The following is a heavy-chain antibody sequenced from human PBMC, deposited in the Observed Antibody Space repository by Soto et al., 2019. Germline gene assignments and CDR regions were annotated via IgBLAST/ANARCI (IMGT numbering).Heavy chain of an antibody. J-gene: IGHJ6*02. D-gene: IGHD6-6*01. CDR3: AADSTKLGYYYGMDV. CDR1: GFTFTSSA. CDR2: IVVGSGNT. V-gene: IGHV1-58*01. Sequence: SVKVSCKASGFTFTSSAVQWVRQARGQRLEWIGWIVVGSGNTNYAQKFQERVTITRDMSTSTAYMELSSLRSEDTAVYYCAADSTKLGYYYGMDVWGQGTTVTVSS.